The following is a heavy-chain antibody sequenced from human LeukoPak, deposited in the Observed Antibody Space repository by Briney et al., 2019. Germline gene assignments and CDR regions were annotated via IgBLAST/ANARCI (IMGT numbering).Heavy chain of an antibody. CDR3: ATGLNCSGGSCYINY. D-gene: IGHD2-15*01. CDR1: GFTFSSYG. CDR2: ISYDGSNK. Sequence: GGSLRLSCAASGFTFSSYGMHWVRQAPGKGLEWVAVISYDGSNKYYADSVKGRFTISRDNSKNTLYLQMNSLRAEDTAVYYCATGLNCSGGSCYINYWGQGTLVTVSS. V-gene: IGHV3-30*03. J-gene: IGHJ4*02.